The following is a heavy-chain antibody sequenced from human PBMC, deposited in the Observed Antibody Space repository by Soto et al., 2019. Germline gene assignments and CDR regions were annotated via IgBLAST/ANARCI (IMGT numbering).Heavy chain of an antibody. V-gene: IGHV1-3*01. D-gene: IGHD2-21*01. J-gene: IGHJ4*02. CDR3: AKGSRMWTPDY. CDR2: IAPGNGNT. CDR1: GYTFTDSA. Sequence: ASVKVSCKASGYTFTDSAIHWVRQAPGQSLELLGWIAPGNGNTKYSQKFQGRVTITRDTSATTAYMELSSLRSEDTAVYYCAKGSRMWTPDYWGQGTLVTVSS.